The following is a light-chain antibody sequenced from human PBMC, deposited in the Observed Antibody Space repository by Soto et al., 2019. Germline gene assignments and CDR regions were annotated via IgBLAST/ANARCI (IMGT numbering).Light chain of an antibody. Sequence: PGERATLSCRASQSVSNYLGWYQQKPGQAPRLLIYXTXXXXXXXXXRFSGSGSGTDFTLTISRLEPEDFAVYYCQQYGNSPITFGQGTRLEIK. CDR1: QSVSNY. V-gene: IGKV3-20*01. J-gene: IGKJ5*01. CDR3: QQYGNSPIT. CDR2: XTX.